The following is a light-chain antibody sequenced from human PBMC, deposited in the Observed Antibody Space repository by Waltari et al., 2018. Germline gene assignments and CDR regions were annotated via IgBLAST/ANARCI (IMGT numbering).Light chain of an antibody. CDR2: LGS. CDR1: QSLLHSNGYNY. V-gene: IGKV2-28*01. CDR3: MQSLQALWT. J-gene: IGKJ1*01. Sequence: IVVPQSLLSLPVTPGEPASISCRSSQSLLHSNGYNYLDWYLQKPGQSPQLLIYLGSNRASGVPDRFSGSGSGTNFTLEISRVEAEDVGVYYCMQSLQALWTFGQGTKVEIK.